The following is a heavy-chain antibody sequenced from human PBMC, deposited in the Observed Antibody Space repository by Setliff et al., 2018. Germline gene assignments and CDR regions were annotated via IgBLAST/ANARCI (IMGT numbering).Heavy chain of an antibody. Sequence: PSETLSLTCTVSGGPISSYYWSWIRQPAGKGLEWIVHIYTRGSTNYNPSLTIRVTMSVDTSKNQFSLKLSSVTAADAAVYYCAKGFDSSGYHYYYYYGMDVWGQGTTVTVSS. V-gene: IGHV4-4*07. J-gene: IGHJ6*02. CDR1: GGPISSYY. CDR3: AKGFDSSGYHYYYYYGMDV. D-gene: IGHD3-22*01. CDR2: IYTRGST.